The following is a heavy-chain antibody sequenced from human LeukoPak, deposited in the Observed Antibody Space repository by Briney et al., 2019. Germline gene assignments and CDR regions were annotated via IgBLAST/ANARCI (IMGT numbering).Heavy chain of an antibody. V-gene: IGHV3-23*01. CDR2: ISGSGGST. D-gene: IGHD2-15*01. J-gene: IGHJ4*02. CDR1: GFTFSSYA. Sequence: GGSLRLSCAASGFTFSSYAMSWVRQAPGKGLEWVSAISGSGGSTYYADSVKGRFTISRDNSKNTLYLQMNSLRAEDTAVYYCAKEAEDIVVVVAAPNDYWXQGTLVTVSS. CDR3: AKEAEDIVVVVAAPNDY.